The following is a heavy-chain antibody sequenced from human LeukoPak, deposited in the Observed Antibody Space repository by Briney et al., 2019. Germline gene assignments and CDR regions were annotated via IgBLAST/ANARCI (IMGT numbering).Heavy chain of an antibody. Sequence: GRSLRLSCAASGFTFSSYGMHWVRQAPGQGLEWVAVISTDGRDKYHTDSVRGRFTISRDNSQNTLYLQMTSLRDEDTALYRCAKDGDTGAAGYYFDYWGQGPLVAVSS. CDR2: ISTDGRDK. D-gene: IGHD5-18*01. CDR1: GFTFSSYG. CDR3: AKDGDTGAAGYYFDY. V-gene: IGHV3-30*19. J-gene: IGHJ4*02.